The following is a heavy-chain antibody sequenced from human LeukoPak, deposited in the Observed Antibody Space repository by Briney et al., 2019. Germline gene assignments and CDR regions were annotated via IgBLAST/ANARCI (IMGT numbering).Heavy chain of an antibody. J-gene: IGHJ4*02. V-gene: IGHV3-9*01. Sequence: GGSLRLSCAASGFTFDDYAMHWVRQAPGKGLEWVSGISWNSGSIGYADSVKGRFTISRDNAKNSLYLQMNSLRAEDTALYHCAKDIGYYYDSSGYFAYWGQGTLVTVSS. CDR3: AKDIGYYYDSSGYFAY. CDR1: GFTFDDYA. D-gene: IGHD3-22*01. CDR2: ISWNSGSI.